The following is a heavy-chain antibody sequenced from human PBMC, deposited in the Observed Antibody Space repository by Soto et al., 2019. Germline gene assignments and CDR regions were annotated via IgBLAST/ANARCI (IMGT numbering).Heavy chain of an antibody. CDR3: ARVPDR. J-gene: IGHJ5*02. CDR1: GGSISSGCYS. V-gene: IGHV4-30-2*01. Sequence: SETLSLTCAVSGGSISSGCYSWSCIRQPPGKGLEWIGYIYHSGSTYYHPSLKSRVTISVDRSKNQFSLKLSSVTAADTAVYYWARVPDRWGQGTLFT. D-gene: IGHD2-2*01. CDR2: IYHSGST.